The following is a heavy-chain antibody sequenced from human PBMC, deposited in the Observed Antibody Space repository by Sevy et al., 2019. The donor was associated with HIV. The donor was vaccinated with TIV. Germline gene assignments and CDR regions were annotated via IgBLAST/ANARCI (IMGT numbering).Heavy chain of an antibody. D-gene: IGHD2-8*01. CDR3: ARGGTYCTNGVCYGGWFDP. CDR2: IKQDGSVK. J-gene: IGHJ5*02. V-gene: IGHV3-7*04. Sequence: GGSLRLSCAASGFTFSSYWMSWVRQAPGKGLEWVANIKQDGSVKYYVDSVNGRFTISRDNAKNSLYLQMNSLRAEDTAVYYCARGGTYCTNGVCYGGWFDPWGQGTLVTVSS. CDR1: GFTFSSYW.